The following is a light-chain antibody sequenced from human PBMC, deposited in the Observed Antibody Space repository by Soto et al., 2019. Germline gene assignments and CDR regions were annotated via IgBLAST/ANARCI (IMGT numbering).Light chain of an antibody. CDR2: GAS. J-gene: IGKJ4*01. CDR1: QSVGSQ. V-gene: IGKV3-20*01. CDR3: QQYGTSLP. Sequence: EIVLTQSPGTLSLSPGERATLSCRASQSVGSQLAWYQRKPGQAPRLLIHGASRRATGIPDRFSGSGSATDFTLSISRLEPEDFAVYYCQQYGTSLPFGGGPKVDIK.